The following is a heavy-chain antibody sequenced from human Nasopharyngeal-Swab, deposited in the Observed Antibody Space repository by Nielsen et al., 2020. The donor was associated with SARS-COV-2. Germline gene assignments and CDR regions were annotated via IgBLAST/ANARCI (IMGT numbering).Heavy chain of an antibody. J-gene: IGHJ4*02. CDR3: AREGDIVATTYFDY. CDR2: INHSGST. D-gene: IGHD5-12*01. V-gene: IGHV4-34*01. Sequence: RQAPFKVLEFIVEINHSGSTNYNPSLKSRVTISVDTSKNQFSLKLSSVTAADTAVYYCAREGDIVATTYFDYWGQGTLVTVSS.